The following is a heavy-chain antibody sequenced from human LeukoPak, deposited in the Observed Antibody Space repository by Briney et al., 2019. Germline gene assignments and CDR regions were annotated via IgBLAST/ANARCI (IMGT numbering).Heavy chain of an antibody. CDR3: ARDIAVADGSDAFDI. CDR2: ISAYNGNT. V-gene: IGHV1-18*01. D-gene: IGHD6-19*01. CDR1: GYTFTSYG. J-gene: IGHJ3*02. Sequence: ASVKVSCKASGYTFTSYGISWVRQAPGQGLEWMGWISAYNGNTNYAQKLQGRVTMTTDTSTSTAYMELRSLRSDDTAVYYCARDIAVADGSDAFDIWGQGTMVTVSS.